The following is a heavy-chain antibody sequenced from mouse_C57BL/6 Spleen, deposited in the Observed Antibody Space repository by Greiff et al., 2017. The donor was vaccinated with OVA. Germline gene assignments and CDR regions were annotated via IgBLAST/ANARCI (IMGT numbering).Heavy chain of an antibody. CDR3: ARKNWDYAGDY. CDR2: ISSGSSTI. V-gene: IGHV5-17*01. CDR1: GFTFSDYG. D-gene: IGHD4-1*01. Sequence: DVKLVESGGGLVKPGGSLKLSCAASGFTFSDYGMHWVRQAPEKGLEWVAYISSGSSTIYYADTVKGRFTISRDNAKNTLFLQMTSLRSEDTAMYYCARKNWDYAGDYWGQGTSVTVSS. J-gene: IGHJ4*01.